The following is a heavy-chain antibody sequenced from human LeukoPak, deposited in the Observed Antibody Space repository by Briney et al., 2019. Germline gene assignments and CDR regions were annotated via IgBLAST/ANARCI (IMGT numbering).Heavy chain of an antibody. V-gene: IGHV1-3*01. J-gene: IGHJ4*02. CDR2: INAGNGNT. D-gene: IGHD5-18*01. Sequence: ASVKVSCKASGYTFTTYAMHWVRQAPGQRLEWMGWINAGNGNTKYSQKFQGRVTITRDTSASTAYMELSGLRSEDTAVYYCARTTAMVTTFDYWGQGTLVTVSS. CDR1: GYTFTTYA. CDR3: ARTTAMVTTFDY.